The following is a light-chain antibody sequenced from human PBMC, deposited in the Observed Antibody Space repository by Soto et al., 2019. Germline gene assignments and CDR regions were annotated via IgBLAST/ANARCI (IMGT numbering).Light chain of an antibody. CDR2: DAS. J-gene: IGKJ2*01. CDR1: QGISSY. CDR3: LQLNSYPYT. V-gene: IGKV1-9*01. Sequence: IPLTQSPSSLSASVGDRVTITCRASQGISSYLAWYQQKPGKAPKLVIYDASTLQSGVPSRFSGKGAGTDFTLTISSLQPEDFATYYCLQLNSYPYTFGQGTKLEIK.